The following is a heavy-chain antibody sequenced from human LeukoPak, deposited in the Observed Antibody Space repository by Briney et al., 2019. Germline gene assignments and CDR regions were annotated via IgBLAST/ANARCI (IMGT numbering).Heavy chain of an antibody. D-gene: IGHD4-11*01. Sequence: GASVKVSCKASGGTFSSYAISWVRQAPGQGLEWMGGIIPIFGTANYAQKFQGRVTITADESTSTAYMELSSLRSEDTAVYYCARARSTTVTAYYMDVWGKGTTVTVSS. CDR3: ARARSTTVTAYYMDV. CDR2: IIPIFGTA. V-gene: IGHV1-69*13. CDR1: GGTFSSYA. J-gene: IGHJ6*03.